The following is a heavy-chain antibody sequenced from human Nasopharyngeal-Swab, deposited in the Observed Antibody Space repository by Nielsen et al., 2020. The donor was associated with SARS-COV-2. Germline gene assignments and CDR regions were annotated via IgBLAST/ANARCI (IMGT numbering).Heavy chain of an antibody. CDR3: ARPNRDTSGWHSYDS. CDR2: INVDIGNT. D-gene: IGHD6-19*01. Sequence: ASVKVSCKASGYTFTHYGIHWVRQAPRQRPEWMGWINVDIGNTKYSQKFQGRVTITRDTSASTAYMELSSLRSDDMAVYYCARPNRDTSGWHSYDSWGQGTLVTVSS. J-gene: IGHJ4*02. V-gene: IGHV1-3*01. CDR1: GYTFTHYG.